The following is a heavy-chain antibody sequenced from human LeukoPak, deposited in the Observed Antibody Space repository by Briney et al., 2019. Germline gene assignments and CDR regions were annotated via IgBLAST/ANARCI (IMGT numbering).Heavy chain of an antibody. J-gene: IGHJ4*02. V-gene: IGHV3-53*01. CDR3: ARTNPAYGDYDY. D-gene: IGHD4-17*01. CDR2: LFPDGRT. CDR1: GFSVNDNY. Sequence: PGGSLRLSCIVSGFSVNDNYMSWVRQAPGKGLQWVSVLFPDGRTFYGDSVRGRFTISRDLARNTLLLQMHSLRADNTAVHYCARTNPAYGDYDYWGQGTLVTVSS.